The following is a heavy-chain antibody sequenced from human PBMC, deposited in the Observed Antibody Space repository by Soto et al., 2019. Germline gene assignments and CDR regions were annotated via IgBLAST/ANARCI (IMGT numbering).Heavy chain of an antibody. CDR1: GYTLTELS. V-gene: IGHV1-24*01. CDR3: ATNVEPLRRFIAARRPPLDY. Sequence: ASVKVSCKVSGYTLTELSMHWVRQAPGKGLEWMGGFDPEDGETIYAQKFQGRVTMTEDTSTDTAYMELSSLRSEDTAVYYCATNVEPLRRFIAARRPPLDYWGQGTLVTVSS. CDR2: FDPEDGET. D-gene: IGHD6-6*01. J-gene: IGHJ4*02.